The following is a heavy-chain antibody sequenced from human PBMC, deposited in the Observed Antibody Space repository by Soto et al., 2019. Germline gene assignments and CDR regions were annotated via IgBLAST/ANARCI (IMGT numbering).Heavy chain of an antibody. Sequence: GGSLRLSCAASGFTFSSYGMHWVRQAPGKGLEWVAVIWYDGSNKYYADSVKGRFTISRDNSKNTLYLQMNSLRAEDTAVYYCARDPTLRIHYYYYYYMDVWGKGTTVTVSS. CDR2: IWYDGSNK. V-gene: IGHV3-33*01. D-gene: IGHD2-15*01. J-gene: IGHJ6*03. CDR3: ARDPTLRIHYYYYYYMDV. CDR1: GFTFSSYG.